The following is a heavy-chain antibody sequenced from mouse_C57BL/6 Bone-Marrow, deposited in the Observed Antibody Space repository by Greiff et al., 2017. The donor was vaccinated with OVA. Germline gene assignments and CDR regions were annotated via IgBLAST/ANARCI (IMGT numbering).Heavy chain of an antibody. CDR2: IYPGDGDT. CDR1: GYAFSSSW. J-gene: IGHJ1*03. V-gene: IGHV1-82*01. Sequence: VKLQQSGPELVKPGASVKISCKASGYAFSSSWMNWVKQRPGKGLEWIGRIYPGDGDTNYNGKFKGKATLTADKSSSTAYMQLSSLTSEDSAVYFCARLTTVWYFDVWGTGTTVTVSS. D-gene: IGHD1-1*01. CDR3: ARLTTVWYFDV.